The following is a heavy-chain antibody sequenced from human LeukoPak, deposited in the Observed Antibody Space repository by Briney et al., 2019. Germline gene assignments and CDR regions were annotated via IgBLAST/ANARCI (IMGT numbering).Heavy chain of an antibody. CDR3: TRSTVYSFDY. Sequence: SQTLSLTCDISGDSVSSNSAGWHWIGQSPSRGLEWLGKIYYRSKWNNDYAVSVKSRVTINPDTSKNQFSLQLNSVTPEDTAVYYCTRSTVYSFDYWGQGTLVTVSS. CDR2: IYYRSKWNN. D-gene: IGHD5/OR15-5a*01. CDR1: GDSVSSNSAG. J-gene: IGHJ4*02. V-gene: IGHV6-1*01.